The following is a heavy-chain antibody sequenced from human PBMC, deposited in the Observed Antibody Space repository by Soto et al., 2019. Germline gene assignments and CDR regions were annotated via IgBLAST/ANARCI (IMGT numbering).Heavy chain of an antibody. CDR3: AKDLHSSGWAAYNFDY. D-gene: IGHD6-25*01. CDR1: GFTFSNYG. Sequence: GGSLRLSCAASGFTFSNYGMHWVRQAPGKGLEWVTLISYDGTNKYYTDSVKGRFTISRDNTKNTLYLQMNSLRADDSAVYYCAKDLHSSGWAAYNFDYWGQGALVTVSS. J-gene: IGHJ4*02. V-gene: IGHV3-30*18. CDR2: ISYDGTNK.